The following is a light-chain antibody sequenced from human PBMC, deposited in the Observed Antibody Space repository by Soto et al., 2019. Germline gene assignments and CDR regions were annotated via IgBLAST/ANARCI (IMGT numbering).Light chain of an antibody. CDR3: QTWGSGIRV. V-gene: IGLV4-69*01. CDR1: SGHSSYA. J-gene: IGLJ2*01. Sequence: QSVLTQSASASASVGASVKLTCTLSSGHSSYAIAWHQQQPEKGPRYLMKLNSDGSHSKGDGIPDRFSGSSSGAERYLTISSLQSEDEADYYCQTWGSGIRVFGGGTKVTVL. CDR2: LNSDGSH.